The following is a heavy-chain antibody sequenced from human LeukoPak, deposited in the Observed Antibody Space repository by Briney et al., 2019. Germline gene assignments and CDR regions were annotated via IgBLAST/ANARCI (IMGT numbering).Heavy chain of an antibody. Sequence: PGGSLRLSCAASGFTFTNYAMRWVRQAPGKGLEWVSAISGSGANKYYADSVKGRFTISRDNSKNTLYLQMNSLRAEDTAVYYCAKVLTYCAIISCGRGGFEYWGEGALVTVSS. V-gene: IGHV3-23*01. D-gene: IGHD2-2*01. CDR2: ISGSGANK. J-gene: IGHJ4*02. CDR1: GFTFTNYA. CDR3: AKVLTYCAIISCGRGGFEY.